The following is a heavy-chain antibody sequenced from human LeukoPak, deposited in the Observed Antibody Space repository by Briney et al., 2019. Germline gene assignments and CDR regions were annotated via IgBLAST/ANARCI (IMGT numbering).Heavy chain of an antibody. J-gene: IGHJ4*02. CDR1: GYTFSDYY. V-gene: IGHV1-2*02. CDR3: ARDMVRGVIIPSAVDY. Sequence: ASVKVSCKASGYTFSDYYMHWVRQAPGQGLEWMGWINPSTDGTNYAQRFQGRVTMTRDTSISTAYMELSRLRSDDSAVYYCARDMVRGVIIPSAVDYWGPGTLVTVSS. D-gene: IGHD3-10*01. CDR2: INPSTDGT.